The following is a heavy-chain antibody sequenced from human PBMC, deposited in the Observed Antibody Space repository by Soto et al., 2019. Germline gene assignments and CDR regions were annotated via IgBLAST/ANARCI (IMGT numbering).Heavy chain of an antibody. Sequence: GRSKRHPNASSGLNISSYSMNRIRQKHGKGLEWVSSISSSSSYIYYADSVKGRFTISRDNAKNSLYPQMNSLRAEDTAVYYCARDPSERNYDLWSGYPNRFDFWGEGTLVTVSS. CDR3: ARDPSERNYDLWSGYPNRFDF. CDR2: ISSSSSYI. J-gene: IGHJ4*02. D-gene: IGHD3-3*01. V-gene: IGHV3-21*01. CDR1: GLNISSYS.